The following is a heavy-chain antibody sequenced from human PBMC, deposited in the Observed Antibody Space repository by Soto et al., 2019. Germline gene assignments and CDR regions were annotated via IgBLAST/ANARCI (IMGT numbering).Heavy chain of an antibody. Sequence: WTWIRQPPGTGLEWIGEINHSGSTNYNPSLKSRVTISVDTSKNQFSLKLTSVTAADTAVYYCARDKITGLFDYSGQGTLVTFSS. V-gene: IGHV4-34*01. CDR3: ARDKITGLFDY. CDR2: INHSGST. D-gene: IGHD2-8*02. J-gene: IGHJ4*02.